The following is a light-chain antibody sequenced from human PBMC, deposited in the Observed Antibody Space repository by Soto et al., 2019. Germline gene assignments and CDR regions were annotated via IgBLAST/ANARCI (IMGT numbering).Light chain of an antibody. Sequence: EIVFTQSPATLSLSPGERATLSCRASQTVSSYVAWYQHKPGQAPRLLIYDTSTRATGIPARFSGSGSGTQFTLTISSLEPEDFAVYYCQQRSNWPRTFGQGTKVDIK. V-gene: IGKV3-11*01. J-gene: IGKJ1*01. CDR2: DTS. CDR3: QQRSNWPRT. CDR1: QTVSSY.